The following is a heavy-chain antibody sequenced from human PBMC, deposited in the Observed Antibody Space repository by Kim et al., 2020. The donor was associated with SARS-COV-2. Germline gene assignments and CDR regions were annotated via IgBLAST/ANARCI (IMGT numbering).Heavy chain of an antibody. J-gene: IGHJ6*02. V-gene: IGHV3-21*01. CDR2: ISSSSSYI. Sequence: GGSLRLSCAASGFTFSSYSMNWVRQAPGKGLEWVSSISSSSSYIYYADSVKGRFTISRDNTKNSLYLQMNSLRAEDTAVYYCARDRGNYYYGMDVWGQGTTLTVSS. CDR1: GFTFSSYS. CDR3: ARDRGNYYYGMDV.